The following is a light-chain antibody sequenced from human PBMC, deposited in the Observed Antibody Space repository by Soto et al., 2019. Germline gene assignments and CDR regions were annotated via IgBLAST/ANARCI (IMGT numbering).Light chain of an antibody. CDR1: QSVSSSY. V-gene: IGKV3-20*01. J-gene: IGKJ1*01. CDR2: GAS. CDR3: QQYGRSSGT. Sequence: EIVLTQSPGTLSLSPGERATLSCRASQSVSSSYLAWYQQKPGQAPRLLISGASSRATGIPDRFSGSGSGTDVTLTISRLEPEDFAVYYCQQYGRSSGTFGQGTKVEIK.